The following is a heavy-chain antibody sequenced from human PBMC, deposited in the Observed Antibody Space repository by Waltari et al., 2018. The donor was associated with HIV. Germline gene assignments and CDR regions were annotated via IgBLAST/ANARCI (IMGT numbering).Heavy chain of an antibody. J-gene: IGHJ4*02. CDR3: ARANYDSSGYYYLNYFDY. CDR2: IYYSWST. Sequence: QVQLQESGPGLVKPSETLSLTCSVSGGSISSYYWRWIRPPPAKGLEWIGYIYYSWSTNYNPTLKSRVTISVDTSKNQFSLKLSSVTAADTAVYYCARANYDSSGYYYLNYFDYWGQGTLVTVSS. D-gene: IGHD3-22*01. CDR1: GGSISSYY. V-gene: IGHV4-59*01.